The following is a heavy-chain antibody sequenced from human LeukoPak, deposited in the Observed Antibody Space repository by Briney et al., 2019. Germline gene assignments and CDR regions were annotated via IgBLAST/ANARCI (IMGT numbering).Heavy chain of an antibody. J-gene: IGHJ5*02. Sequence: SETLSLTCAVYGGSLSNYYWSWIRQPPGKGLEWIGEINHSGSTKYNPSLKSRVTISVDTSKNQFSLELSSVTAADTAVYYCARGPASGSNFVWFDPWGQGTLVTVSS. CDR3: ARGPASGSNFVWFDP. D-gene: IGHD3-10*01. CDR1: GGSLSNYY. CDR2: INHSGST. V-gene: IGHV4-34*01.